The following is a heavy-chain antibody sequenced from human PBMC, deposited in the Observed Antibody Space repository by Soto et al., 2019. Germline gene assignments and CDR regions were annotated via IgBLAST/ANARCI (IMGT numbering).Heavy chain of an antibody. CDR2: IKQDGSEK. CDR3: AGLWELLPY. V-gene: IGHV3-7*03. Sequence: EVQLVESGGGLVQPGGSLRLSCAASGFTFSSYWMSWVRQAPGKGLEWVANIKQDGSEKYYVDSVKGRITSSRDNVKNSLYLQIISLRAEDTAVYYWAGLWELLPYGGQGTMVNVSS. CDR1: GFTFSSYW. J-gene: IGHJ4*02. D-gene: IGHD1-26*01.